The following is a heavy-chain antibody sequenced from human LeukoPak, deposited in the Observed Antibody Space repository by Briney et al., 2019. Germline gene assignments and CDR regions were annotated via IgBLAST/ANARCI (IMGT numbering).Heavy chain of an antibody. V-gene: IGHV4-30-4*01. CDR1: GGSISSGDYY. CDR3: ARARYSYGSNFDY. Sequence: SQTLSLTCTVSGGSISSGDYYWSWIRQPPGKGLEWIGYIYHSGSTYYNPSLKSRVTISVDTSKNQFSLKLSSVTAADTAVYYCARARYSYGSNFDYWGQGTLVTVSS. J-gene: IGHJ4*02. CDR2: IYHSGST. D-gene: IGHD5-18*01.